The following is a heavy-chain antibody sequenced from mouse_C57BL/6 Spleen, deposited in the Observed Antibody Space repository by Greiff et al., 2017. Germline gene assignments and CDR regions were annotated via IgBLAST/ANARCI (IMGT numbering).Heavy chain of an antibody. J-gene: IGHJ4*01. CDR3: ARDYYEGAMDY. CDR1: GFTFSSYA. Sequence: EVHLVESGGGLVKPGGSLKLSCAASGFTFSSYAMSWVRQTPEKRLEWVATISDGGSYTYYPDNVKGRFTLSRDNAKNNLYLQMSHLKSEDTAMYYCARDYYEGAMDYWGQGTSVTVSS. D-gene: IGHD1-1*01. V-gene: IGHV5-4*01. CDR2: ISDGGSYT.